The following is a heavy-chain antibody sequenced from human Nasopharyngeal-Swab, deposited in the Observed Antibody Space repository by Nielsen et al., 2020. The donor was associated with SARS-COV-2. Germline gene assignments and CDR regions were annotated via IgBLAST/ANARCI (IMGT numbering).Heavy chain of an antibody. CDR1: GGSFSGYY. CDR2: TNHSGTT. D-gene: IGHD3-10*01. CDR3: ARGGKFLVFGQRVGSWFDP. Sequence: SETLSLTCAVYGGSFSGYYWSWIRQPPGKGLEWIGETNHSGTTNYNPSLKSRVTISVDTSKNQFSLKLSSVTAADTAVYYCARGGKFLVFGQRVGSWFDPWGQGTLVTVSS. V-gene: IGHV4-34*01. J-gene: IGHJ5*02.